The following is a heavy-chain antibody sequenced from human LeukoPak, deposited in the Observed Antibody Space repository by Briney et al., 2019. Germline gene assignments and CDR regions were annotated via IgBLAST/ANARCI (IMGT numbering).Heavy chain of an antibody. D-gene: IGHD2-8*01. Sequence: ASVKVSCKASGYTFTGYYMHWVRQAPGQGLEWMGWINPNSGGTNYAQKFQGRVTMTRDTSISTAYMELSSLRSEDMAVYYCAIEGCTNGVCYGALDYWGQGTLVTVSS. CDR2: INPNSGGT. CDR3: AIEGCTNGVCYGALDY. V-gene: IGHV1-2*02. CDR1: GYTFTGYY. J-gene: IGHJ4*02.